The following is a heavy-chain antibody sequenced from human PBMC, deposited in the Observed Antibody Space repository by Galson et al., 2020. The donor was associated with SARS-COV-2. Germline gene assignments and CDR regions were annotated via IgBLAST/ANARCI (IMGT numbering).Heavy chain of an antibody. D-gene: IGHD2-2*02. J-gene: IGHJ3*02. CDR3: ARGLYSTSVSCYNAFDI. CDR2: MKGDGSTT. CDR1: GFTFSNYW. Sequence: GGYLRLSRAASGFTFSNYWMHWVSQAPGKGLVWVSRMKGDGSTTSYADSVKGRFTIPRDNAENTLYLQMNSLRVEDTAVYYCARGLYSTSVSCYNAFDIGGKGTMVTVSS. V-gene: IGHV3-74*01.